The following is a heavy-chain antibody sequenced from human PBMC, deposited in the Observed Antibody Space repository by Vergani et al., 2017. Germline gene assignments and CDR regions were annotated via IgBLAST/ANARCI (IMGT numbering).Heavy chain of an antibody. CDR1: GFTFSSYG. V-gene: IGHV3-30*03. J-gene: IGHJ4*02. D-gene: IGHD3-16*02. CDR3: ARGGRLGELSPKY. CDR2: ISYDGSNK. Sequence: QVQLVESGGGVVQPGRSLRLSCAASGFTFSSYGMHWVRQAPGKGLEWVAVISYDGSNKYYADSVKGRFTISRDNSKNTLYLQMNSLRAEDTAVYYCARGGRLGELSPKYWGQGTLVTVSS.